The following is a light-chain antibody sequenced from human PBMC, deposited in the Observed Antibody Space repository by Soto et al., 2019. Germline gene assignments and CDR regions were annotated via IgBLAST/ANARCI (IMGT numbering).Light chain of an antibody. CDR3: NSFTSSSTYV. J-gene: IGLJ1*01. CDR2: EVS. V-gene: IGLV2-14*01. CDR1: SSDVGGYKY. Sequence: QSALTQPASVSGSPGQSITISCTGPSSDVGGYKYVSWYQQHPGKAPKLIIYEVSNRPSGVSNRFSGSKSGNTASLTISGLQAEDETDYYCNSFTSSSTYVFGTGTKVTVL.